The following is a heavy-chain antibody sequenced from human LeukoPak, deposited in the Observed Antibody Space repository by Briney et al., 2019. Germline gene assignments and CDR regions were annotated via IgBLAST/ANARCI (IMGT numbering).Heavy chain of an antibody. D-gene: IGHD4-11*01. CDR1: GGSISSYY. J-gene: IGHJ6*02. CDR2: IYYSGST. Sequence: SETLSLTCTVSGGSISSYYWSWIRQPPGKGLEWIGYIYYSGSTNYNPSLKSRVTISVDTSKNQFSLKLSSVTAADTAVYYCARGLRLQKFYYYYGMDVWGQGTTVTVSS. CDR3: ARGLRLQKFYYYYGMDV. V-gene: IGHV4-59*01.